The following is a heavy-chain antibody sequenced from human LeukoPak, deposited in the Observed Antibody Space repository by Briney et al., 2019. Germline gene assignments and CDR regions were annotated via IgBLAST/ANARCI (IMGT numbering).Heavy chain of an antibody. Sequence: SETLSLTCTVSDDSISDYYRGWIRQPPGKRLEWIGYLFYSGSTSYNPSLKSRVTMSVDTSKNQFSLKLSSVTAADTAVYFCVSAPRQSGYYYFFDSWGHGTLVTVSS. J-gene: IGHJ4*01. CDR1: DDSISDYY. CDR3: VSAPRQSGYYYFFDS. D-gene: IGHD3-22*01. CDR2: LFYSGST. V-gene: IGHV4-59*08.